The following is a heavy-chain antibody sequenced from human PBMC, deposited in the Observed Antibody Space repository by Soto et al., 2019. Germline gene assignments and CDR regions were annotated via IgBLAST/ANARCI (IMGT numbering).Heavy chain of an antibody. D-gene: IGHD6-6*01. Sequence: PSETLSLTCTVSGGSISSSTYYWGWIRQPPGKGPEWIGSIYYSGSTYYNPSLKSRVTISVDTSNNQFSLKLRSVTAADTAVCYCARRAYSSSIFGYWGQGTLVTVSS. J-gene: IGHJ4*02. CDR3: ARRAYSSSIFGY. CDR1: GGSISSSTYY. CDR2: IYYSGST. V-gene: IGHV4-39*01.